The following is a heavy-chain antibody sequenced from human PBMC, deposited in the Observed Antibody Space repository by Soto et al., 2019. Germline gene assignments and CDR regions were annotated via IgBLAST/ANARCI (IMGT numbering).Heavy chain of an antibody. Sequence: SETLSLTCNMSGDSYSISTYSWSWIRQPPGKALQWIGFTYQSGVTSYNPSLASRVSISLDRSNNQCSLKLKSVTAADTAVYFCAGMPYTSGLRFDPWGPGTLVTVSS. D-gene: IGHD6-19*01. CDR3: AGMPYTSGLRFDP. CDR2: TYQSGVT. J-gene: IGHJ5*02. V-gene: IGHV4-30-2*01. CDR1: GDSYSISTYS.